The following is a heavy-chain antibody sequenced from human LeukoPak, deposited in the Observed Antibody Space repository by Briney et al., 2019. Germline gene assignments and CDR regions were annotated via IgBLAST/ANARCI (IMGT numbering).Heavy chain of an antibody. J-gene: IGHJ4*02. V-gene: IGHV4-38-2*02. Sequence: PSETLSLTCTVSGYSISSGYYWGWIRPPPGKGLEWIGSIYHSGSTYYNPSLKSRVTISKDTSKNHFSLKLTSVTAADTAVYYCTTFKPWEDYWGQGTLVTVSS. D-gene: IGHD1-14*01. CDR1: GYSISSGYY. CDR3: TTFKPWEDY. CDR2: IYHSGST.